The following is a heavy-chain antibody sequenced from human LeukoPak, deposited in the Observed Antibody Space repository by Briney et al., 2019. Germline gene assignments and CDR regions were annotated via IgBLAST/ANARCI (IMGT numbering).Heavy chain of an antibody. J-gene: IGHJ4*02. Sequence: GGSLRLSCAASGFSFSSYGMHWVRQAPGKGLECVAVIWYDGSNKYYADSVKGRFTISRDNSKNTLYLQMNSLRAEDTAVYYCAKGYGFSPRDFYYFDYWGQGTLVTVSS. V-gene: IGHV3-33*06. CDR3: AKGYGFSPRDFYYFDY. D-gene: IGHD3-10*01. CDR2: IWYDGSNK. CDR1: GFSFSSYG.